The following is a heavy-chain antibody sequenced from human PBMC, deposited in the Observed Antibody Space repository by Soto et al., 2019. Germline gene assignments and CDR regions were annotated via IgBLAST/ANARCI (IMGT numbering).Heavy chain of an antibody. Sequence: PSETLSLTCAVYGGSFSGYYWSWIRQPPGKGLEWIGEINHSGSTNYNPSLKSRVTISVNTSKNQFSLKLSSVTAADTAVYYCARGRTQRNDYVWGSYRPQGEYYGMDVWGQGTTVTVS. D-gene: IGHD3-16*02. V-gene: IGHV4-34*01. CDR2: INHSGST. CDR3: ARGRTQRNDYVWGSYRPQGEYYGMDV. CDR1: GGSFSGYY. J-gene: IGHJ6*02.